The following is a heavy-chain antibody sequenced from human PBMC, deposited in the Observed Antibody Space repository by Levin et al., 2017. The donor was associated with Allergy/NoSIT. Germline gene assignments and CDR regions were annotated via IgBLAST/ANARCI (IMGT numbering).Heavy chain of an antibody. J-gene: IGHJ4*02. Sequence: GGSLRLSCAASGFTFSNYPMSWVRQTPGKGLEWISAIGASSGTTYYADSVKGRFTISKDYSKNILYLQMNTLRAEDTAVYYCARHLLAAGREYDYWGQGIMVTVSS. CDR1: GFTFSNYP. V-gene: IGHV3-23*01. D-gene: IGHD6-13*01. CDR3: ARHLLAAGREYDY. CDR2: IGASSGTT.